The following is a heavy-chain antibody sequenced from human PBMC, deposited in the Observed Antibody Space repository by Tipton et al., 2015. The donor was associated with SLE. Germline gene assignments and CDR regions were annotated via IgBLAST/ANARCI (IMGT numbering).Heavy chain of an antibody. J-gene: IGHJ3*02. CDR1: GGSFSGYY. V-gene: IGHV4-34*01. CDR2: INHIGST. CDR3: ARVDGVHDAFDI. D-gene: IGHD4-17*01. Sequence: TLSLTCAVYGGSFSGYYWSWIRQPPGKGLEWIGEINHIGSTNYNPSLKSRVTISVDTSKNQFSLKLSSVTAADTAVYYCARVDGVHDAFDIWGQGTMVTVSS.